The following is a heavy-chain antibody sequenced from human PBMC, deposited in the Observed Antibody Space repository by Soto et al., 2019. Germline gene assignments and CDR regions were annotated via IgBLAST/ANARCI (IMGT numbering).Heavy chain of an antibody. CDR1: GGSISSGGYS. CDR2: IYQSGST. CDR3: ARVPSA. Sequence: SETPSLTCAVSGGSISSGGYSWSWIRQPPGKGLEWIGYIYQSGSTYYNPSLKSRVTISVDRSKNQFSLKLSSVTAADTAVYYCARVPSAWGKGSLVPVSS. V-gene: IGHV4-30-2*01. J-gene: IGHJ5*02.